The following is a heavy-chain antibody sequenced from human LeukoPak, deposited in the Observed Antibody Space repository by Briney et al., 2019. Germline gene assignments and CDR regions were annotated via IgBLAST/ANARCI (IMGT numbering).Heavy chain of an antibody. V-gene: IGHV4-34*01. CDR1: GGSFSGYY. CDR2: INHSGST. D-gene: IGHD6-25*01. Sequence: PSETLSLTCAVYGGSFSGYYWSWIRQPPGKGLEWIGEINHSGSTNYNPSLKSRVTISVDTSKNQFSLRLSSVTAADTAVYYCARGNSSGPKNWFDPWGQGTLVTVSS. CDR3: ARGNSSGPKNWFDP. J-gene: IGHJ5*02.